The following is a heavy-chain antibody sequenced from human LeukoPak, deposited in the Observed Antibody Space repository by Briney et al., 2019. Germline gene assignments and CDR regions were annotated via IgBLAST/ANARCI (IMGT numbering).Heavy chain of an antibody. Sequence: GGSLRLSCAASGFTFSSYGMHWVRQAPGKGLEWVAVISYDGSNKYYADSVKGRFTISRDNSKNTLYLQMNSLRAEDTAVYYCARVYGGRYVFDYWGQGTLVTVSS. V-gene: IGHV3-30*03. D-gene: IGHD2-15*01. CDR3: ARVYGGRYVFDY. CDR2: ISYDGSNK. CDR1: GFTFSSYG. J-gene: IGHJ4*02.